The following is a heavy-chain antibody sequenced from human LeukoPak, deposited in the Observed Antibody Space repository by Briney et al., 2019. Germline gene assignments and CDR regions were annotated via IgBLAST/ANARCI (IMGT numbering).Heavy chain of an antibody. CDR3: ARGNGEAVAADEIDY. J-gene: IGHJ4*02. Sequence: GGSLRLSCAASGFTFSSYGMHWVRQAPGKGLEWVAVIWYDGSNKYYADSVKGRFTISRDNAKNSLYLQMNSLRAEDTAVYYCARGNGEAVAADEIDYWGQGTLVTVSS. CDR2: IWYDGSNK. V-gene: IGHV3-33*01. D-gene: IGHD6-19*01. CDR1: GFTFSSYG.